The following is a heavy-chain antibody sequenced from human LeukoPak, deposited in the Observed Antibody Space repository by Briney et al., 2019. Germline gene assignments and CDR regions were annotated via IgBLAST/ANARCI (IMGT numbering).Heavy chain of an antibody. Sequence: GGSLRLSCAASGFTFSNFDMNWVRHAPGKGLELVSYISSSGSPKYYADSVMGRFTISRDNAENSLYLQMNSLRAEDTAVYYCARDGNYGGNFGALDYWGQGTLVTVS. CDR3: ARDGNYGGNFGALDY. V-gene: IGHV3-48*03. J-gene: IGHJ4*02. CDR2: ISSSGSPK. CDR1: GFTFSNFD. D-gene: IGHD4-23*01.